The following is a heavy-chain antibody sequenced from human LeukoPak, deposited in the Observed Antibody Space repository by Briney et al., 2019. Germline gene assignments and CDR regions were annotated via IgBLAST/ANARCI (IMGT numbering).Heavy chain of an antibody. CDR3: AGLVGRYSSGLYYYYFDY. D-gene: IGHD3-22*01. J-gene: IGHJ4*02. CDR2: MYLSGTT. CDR1: GGSISSGGYS. V-gene: IGHV4-30-2*01. Sequence: NTSQTLSLTCAVSGGSISSGGYSWSWIRQPPGKGLEWIGEMYLSGTTHSNPSVKSRVTISIDKSKNQFFLNLSSVTAADTAVYYCAGLVGRYSSGLYYYYFDYWGQGTLVTVSS.